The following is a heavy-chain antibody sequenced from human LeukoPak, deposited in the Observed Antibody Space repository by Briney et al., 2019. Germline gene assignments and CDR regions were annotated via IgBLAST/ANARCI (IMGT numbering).Heavy chain of an antibody. Sequence: GGSLRLSCAASGFTFSSYGMHWVRQAPGKGLEWVAVLSYDETKTGYVDSVKGRFTISRDNSRNTVYLQMNSLRADDTAMYYCAKDRQHYYDSSGYLDYWGQGTLVTVSS. CDR3: AKDRQHYYDSSGYLDY. V-gene: IGHV3-30*18. D-gene: IGHD3-22*01. CDR1: GFTFSSYG. J-gene: IGHJ4*02. CDR2: LSYDETKT.